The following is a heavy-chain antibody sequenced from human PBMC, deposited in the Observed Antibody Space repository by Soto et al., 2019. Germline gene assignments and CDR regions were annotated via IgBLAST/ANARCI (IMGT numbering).Heavy chain of an antibody. Sequence: QVQLQESGPGLVKSSGTLSLTCAVSGGPVTSNNWWSWVRQPPGKGLEWIGNIYHTGSNNDNPSLQRRVTMSIDKSKNQFSLELSSVTAADTAVYYCARCYSGYYFFDFWGQGTLVTVSS. D-gene: IGHD5-12*01. CDR1: GGPVTSNNW. J-gene: IGHJ4*02. V-gene: IGHV4-4*02. CDR3: ARCYSGYYFFDF. CDR2: IYHTGSN.